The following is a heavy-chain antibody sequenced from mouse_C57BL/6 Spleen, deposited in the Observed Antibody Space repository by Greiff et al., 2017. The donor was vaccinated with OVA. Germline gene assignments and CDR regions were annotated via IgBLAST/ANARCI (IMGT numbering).Heavy chain of an antibody. V-gene: IGHV5-6*01. Sequence: EVKLMESGGDLVKPGGSLKLSCAASGFTFSSYGMSWVRQTPDKRLAWVATISSGGSYTYYPDSVKGRFTISRDNAKNTLYLQMSSLKSEDTAMYYCARHSGYYFDYWGQGTTLTVSS. D-gene: IGHD2-2*01. J-gene: IGHJ2*01. CDR2: ISSGGSYT. CDR1: GFTFSSYG. CDR3: ARHSGYYFDY.